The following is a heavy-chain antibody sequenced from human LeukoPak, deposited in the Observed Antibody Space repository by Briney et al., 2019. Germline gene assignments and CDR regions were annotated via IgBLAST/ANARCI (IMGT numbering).Heavy chain of an antibody. Sequence: SWVRQAPGQGLEWVALIFWDDDKRYSPSLKSRLTITKDTSRNQVVLTMTNMDPVDTATYFCAHTGGGWEWLFFHWGQGTLVTVSS. CDR3: AHTGGGWEWLFFH. CDR2: IFWDDDK. J-gene: IGHJ4*02. D-gene: IGHD3-3*01. V-gene: IGHV2-5*08.